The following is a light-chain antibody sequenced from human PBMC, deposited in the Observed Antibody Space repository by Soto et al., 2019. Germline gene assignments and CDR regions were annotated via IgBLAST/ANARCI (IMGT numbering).Light chain of an antibody. V-gene: IGLV1-47*01. CDR2: RNN. Sequence: QSVLTQPPSASGTPGQRVTISCSGSSSNIGINSVYWHQQLPGTAPKVLIYRNNQRPSGVPDRFSGSKSGTSASLAISGLRFEDEADYYCAAWDDSLSGVVFGGGTQLTVL. CDR1: SSNIGINS. J-gene: IGLJ2*01. CDR3: AAWDDSLSGVV.